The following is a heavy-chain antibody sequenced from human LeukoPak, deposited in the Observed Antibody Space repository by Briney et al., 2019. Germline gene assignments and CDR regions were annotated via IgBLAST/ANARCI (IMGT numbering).Heavy chain of an antibody. CDR1: GGSISSYY. Sequence: PSETLSLTCTVSGGSISSYYWSWIRRPAGKGLEWIGRIYTSGSTNYNPSLKSRVTISLDTSKNQFSLRLSSVSAADTAVYYCARHYKSTRTTVFDYWGQGTLVTVSS. CDR3: ARHYKSTRTTVFDY. V-gene: IGHV4-4*07. J-gene: IGHJ4*02. CDR2: IYTSGST. D-gene: IGHD4-11*01.